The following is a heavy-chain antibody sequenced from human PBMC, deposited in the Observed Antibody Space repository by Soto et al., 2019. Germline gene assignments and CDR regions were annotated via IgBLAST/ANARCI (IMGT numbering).Heavy chain of an antibody. V-gene: IGHV4-31*03. CDR3: ARGILYYYDSSGYYGHFDY. J-gene: IGHJ4*02. CDR2: IDYSGST. Sequence: QVQLQESGPGLVKPSQTLSLTCTVSGGSISSGGYYWSWIRQHPGKGLEWIGYIDYSGSTYYNPSLKSRVTISVDTSKNQFSLKLSSVTAADTAVYYCARGILYYYDSSGYYGHFDYWGQGTLVTVSS. CDR1: GGSISSGGYY. D-gene: IGHD3-22*01.